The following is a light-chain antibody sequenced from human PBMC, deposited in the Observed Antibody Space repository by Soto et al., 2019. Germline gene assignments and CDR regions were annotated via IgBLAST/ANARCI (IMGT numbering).Light chain of an antibody. CDR1: QSVSSN. CDR2: GAS. J-gene: IGKJ4*01. V-gene: IGKV3-15*01. Sequence: EIVMTQSPATLSVSPGERATLSCRASQSVSSNLAWYQQKPGQAPRLLIYGASTRATGIPARFSGSGSGTEFTXTXSSXQXXDFAVYYCQQYNNWPLTFGGGTKVEIK. CDR3: QQYNNWPLT.